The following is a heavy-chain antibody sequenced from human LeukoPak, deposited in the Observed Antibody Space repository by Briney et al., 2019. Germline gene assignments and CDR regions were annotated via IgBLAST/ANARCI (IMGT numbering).Heavy chain of an antibody. CDR3: ARGEEAAGPDY. J-gene: IGHJ4*02. CDR2: ISAYNGNT. D-gene: IGHD6-13*01. Sequence: ASVKVSCKASGYTFTSYDINWVRQAPGQGLEWMGWISAYNGNTNYAQKLQGRVTMTTDTSTSTAYMELRSLRFDDTAVYYCARGEEAAGPDYWGQGTLVTVSS. V-gene: IGHV1-18*01. CDR1: GYTFTSYD.